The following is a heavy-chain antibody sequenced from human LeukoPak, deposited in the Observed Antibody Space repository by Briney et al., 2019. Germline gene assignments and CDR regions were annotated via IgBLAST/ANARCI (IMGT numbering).Heavy chain of an antibody. J-gene: IGHJ4*02. Sequence: GGSLRLFCAASGFTFRKYSIHWVRQAPGKGLEWVAVISEDESDKQYADSVKGRFTISRDNSKNTVYLQMNSLRAEDTAVYYCAKDRRYYDSTGYYWYFDYWGQGTLVTVSS. D-gene: IGHD3-22*01. CDR3: AKDRRYYDSTGYYWYFDY. CDR1: GFTFRKYS. CDR2: ISEDESDK. V-gene: IGHV3-30*18.